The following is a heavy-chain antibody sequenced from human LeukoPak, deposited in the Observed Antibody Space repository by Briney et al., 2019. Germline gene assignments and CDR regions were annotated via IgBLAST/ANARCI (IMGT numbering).Heavy chain of an antibody. CDR1: GFGFSTHD. V-gene: IGHV3-23*01. J-gene: IGHJ4*02. CDR2: ISGFDSGT. CDR3: VKGLHFDW. Sequence: PGGSLRLSCVASGFGFSTHDMSWGRQTPGKGLEWVSSISGFDSGTYYTDSVRGRFTVSRDTSKNTLYMQMNNLRAEDTAVYYCVKGLHFDWWGQGTLVTVSS.